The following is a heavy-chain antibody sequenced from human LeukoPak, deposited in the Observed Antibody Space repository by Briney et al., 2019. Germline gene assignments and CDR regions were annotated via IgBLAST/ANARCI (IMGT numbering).Heavy chain of an antibody. CDR3: ARNIRGYDSGPHFDY. Sequence: SETLSLTCTVSGGSISSSSYYWGWIRQPPGKGLEWIGSIYHSGSTYYNPSLKSRVTISVDTSKNQFSLKLSSVTAADTAVYYCARNIRGYDSGPHFDYWGQGTLVTVSS. CDR1: GGSISSSSYY. CDR2: IYHSGST. J-gene: IGHJ4*02. D-gene: IGHD5-12*01. V-gene: IGHV4-39*07.